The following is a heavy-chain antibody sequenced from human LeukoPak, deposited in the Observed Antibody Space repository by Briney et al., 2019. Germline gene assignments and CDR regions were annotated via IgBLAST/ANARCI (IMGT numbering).Heavy chain of an antibody. Sequence: SETLSLTCAVYGGSFSGYYWSWIRQPPGKGLEWIGEINYSGGTNYNPSLKSRVTISVDTSKNQFSLKLSSVTAADTAVYYCARGKYCSSTSCYFSAEYFQHWGQGTLVTVSS. CDR1: GGSFSGYY. D-gene: IGHD2-2*01. J-gene: IGHJ1*01. CDR2: INYSGGT. CDR3: ARGKYCSSTSCYFSAEYFQH. V-gene: IGHV4-34*01.